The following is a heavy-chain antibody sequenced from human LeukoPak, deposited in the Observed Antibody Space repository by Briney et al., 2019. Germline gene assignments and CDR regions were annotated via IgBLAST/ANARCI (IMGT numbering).Heavy chain of an antibody. CDR1: GFTFSIYG. Sequence: PGGSLRLSCLASGFTFSIYGMHWVRQAPGKGLERVALISRDGSEKYYADSVKGRFTISRDNSKNTLYLQMNSLRVEDTAVYYWAKQESLPWYYYGVDVWGRGTTVTVSS. D-gene: IGHD2-15*01. CDR3: AKQESLPWYYYGVDV. CDR2: ISRDGSEK. V-gene: IGHV3-30*18. J-gene: IGHJ6*02.